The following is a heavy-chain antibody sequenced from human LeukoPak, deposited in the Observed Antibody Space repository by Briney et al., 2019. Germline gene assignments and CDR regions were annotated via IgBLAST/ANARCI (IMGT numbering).Heavy chain of an antibody. J-gene: IGHJ6*02. CDR3: ARDFVAAPTV. Sequence: GRSLRLSCAASGFTFSSYGMHWVRQAPGKGLEWVALIWYDGSNKYYADSVKGRFTISRDNSKNTLYLQMHSLRAEDTAVYYCARDFVAAPTVWGQGNTVTVSS. D-gene: IGHD6-13*01. CDR1: GFTFSSYG. CDR2: IWYDGSNK. V-gene: IGHV3-33*01.